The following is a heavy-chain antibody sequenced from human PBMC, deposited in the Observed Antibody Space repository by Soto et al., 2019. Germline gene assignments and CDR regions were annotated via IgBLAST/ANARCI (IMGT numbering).Heavy chain of an antibody. Sequence: SETLSLTCTVSCGSVTNSSYYWGWIRQSPGKGLEWIGSVYYRGRSYSKSSVKSRVTISVDTSKNRFSLSLNSVTASDTAVYFCVSQRTTVPTQAYFDYWGPGALVTVSS. CDR1: CGSVTNSSYY. CDR2: VYYRGRS. D-gene: IGHD4-17*01. J-gene: IGHJ4*02. V-gene: IGHV4-39*01. CDR3: VSQRTTVPTQAYFDY.